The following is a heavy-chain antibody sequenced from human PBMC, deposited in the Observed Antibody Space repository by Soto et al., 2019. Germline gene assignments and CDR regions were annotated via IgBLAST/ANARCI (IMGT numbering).Heavy chain of an antibody. V-gene: IGHV1-3*01. CDR3: AREGAHYAPFDL. CDR1: GGTFGRNA. CDR2: INVGNGNT. J-gene: IGHJ5*02. D-gene: IGHD3-16*01. Sequence: QVFLLQEGAEVKNPASSVKVSCKSSGGTFGRNAINWVRQAPGQGLEGMGWINVGNGNTGYSRKDHGRVTNGRDMSATTAYIEVTSLTAEDTAIYSCAREGAHYAPFDLWGQGTLVTVSS.